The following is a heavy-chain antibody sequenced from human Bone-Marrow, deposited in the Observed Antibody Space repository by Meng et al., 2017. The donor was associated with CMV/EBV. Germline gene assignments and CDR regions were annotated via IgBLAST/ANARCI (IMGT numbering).Heavy chain of an antibody. CDR3: ARETPRLVGYCSSTSCYTPDY. V-gene: IGHV1-69*05. CDR2: IIPIFGTA. CDR1: GGTFSSYA. J-gene: IGHJ4*02. D-gene: IGHD2-2*02. Sequence: SVKVSCKAYGGTFSSYAISWVRQAPGQGLEWMGGIIPIFGTANYAQKFQGRVTITTDESTSTAYMELSSLRSEDTAVYYCARETPRLVGYCSSTSCYTPDYWGQGTLVTVSS.